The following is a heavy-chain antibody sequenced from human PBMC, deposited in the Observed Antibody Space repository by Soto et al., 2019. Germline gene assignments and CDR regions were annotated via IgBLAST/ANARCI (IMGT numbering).Heavy chain of an antibody. Sequence: SETLSLTCTVSGGSISSSSSYWGWIRQPPGKGLEWIGSIYYSGSTYYNPSLKSRVTISVDTSKNQFSLKLSSVTAADTAVYYCARLGYCISTSCSRRGDWGQGTLVTVS. CDR2: IYYSGST. D-gene: IGHD2-2*01. J-gene: IGHJ4*02. CDR3: ARLGYCISTSCSRRGD. CDR1: GGSISSSSSY. V-gene: IGHV4-39*01.